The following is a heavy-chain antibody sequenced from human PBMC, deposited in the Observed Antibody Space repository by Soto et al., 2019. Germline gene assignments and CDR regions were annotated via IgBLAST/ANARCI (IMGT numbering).Heavy chain of an antibody. D-gene: IGHD3-16*01. CDR2: IDTSVTT. V-gene: IGHV4-4*07. Sequence: PSETLSLTCTVSGGSISSYYCSWIRQAAGKGLEWIGRIDTSVTTNYNPSLRSRVTMSVDASKNQFSLNLSSVTAADTAVYFCARGPRGYVYYHGMDVWGQGTKVTFSS. J-gene: IGHJ6*02. CDR1: GGSISSYY. CDR3: ARGPRGYVYYHGMDV.